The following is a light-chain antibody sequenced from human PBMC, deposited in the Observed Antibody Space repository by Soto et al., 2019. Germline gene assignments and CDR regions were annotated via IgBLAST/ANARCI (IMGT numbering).Light chain of an antibody. Sequence: IVMTQSPDSLAVSLGARATINCKSSHSVLHNNKNYFAWYQQKPGQPPKVLIYWASTREFGVPDRFSGSGSGTDFALTISSLQAEDVAVYYCQQYYSSPLAFGGGTKVEIK. V-gene: IGKV4-1*01. CDR2: WAS. J-gene: IGKJ4*01. CDR3: QQYYSSPLA. CDR1: HSVLHNNKNY.